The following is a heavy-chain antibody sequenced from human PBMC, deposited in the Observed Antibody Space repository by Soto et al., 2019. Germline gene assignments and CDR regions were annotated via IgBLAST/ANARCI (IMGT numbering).Heavy chain of an antibody. CDR3: PRSADYYYGMEA. CDR1: GGTFSSYG. V-gene: IGHV1-69*13. J-gene: IGHJ6*02. Sequence: SVKISCKASGGTFSSYGICWVRQAPGRGLEWMGGIIPIFGTANYAQKFQGRVTTTADESTSTASTELSSRSSDDTAVSYCPRSADYYYGMEAGGEGTKVPVS. D-gene: IGHD6-13*01. CDR2: IIPIFGTA.